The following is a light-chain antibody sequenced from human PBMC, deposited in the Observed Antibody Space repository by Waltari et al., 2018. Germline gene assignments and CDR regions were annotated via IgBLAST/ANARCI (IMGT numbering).Light chain of an antibody. V-gene: IGKV1-8*01. J-gene: IGKJ3*01. CDR1: QGISSY. Sequence: AIRMTQSPPSFSASTGDRVTITCRTNQGISSYLAWVQQKPGKAPKLLIYAASTLQTWVPSRFSVSVSGTDFTLTISCLQSDDLATYYCQQYYTFPFTFGPGTKVDVK. CDR3: QQYYTFPFT. CDR2: AAS.